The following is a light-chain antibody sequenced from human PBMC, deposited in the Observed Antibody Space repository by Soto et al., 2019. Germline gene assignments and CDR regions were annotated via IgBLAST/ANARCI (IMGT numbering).Light chain of an antibody. CDR3: MQSTELPLT. CDR2: EVS. CDR1: QSLLHRDGKTY. V-gene: IGKV2D-29*01. J-gene: IGKJ4*01. Sequence: DIVMTQTARSLSVTPGQPASISCKSSQSLLHRDGKTYLFWYLQRPGQPPQPLIYEVSNRFSGVSDRFSGSGSKTDFTLKISRVEAEDVGVYYCMQSTELPLTFGGGTTVEIK.